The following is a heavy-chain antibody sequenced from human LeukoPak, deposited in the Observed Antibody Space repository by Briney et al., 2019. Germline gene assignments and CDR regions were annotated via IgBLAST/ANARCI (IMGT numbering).Heavy chain of an antibody. V-gene: IGHV4-30-2*01. J-gene: IGHJ6*02. D-gene: IGHD2-15*01. Sequence: PSETLSLTCAVSGDSISSDGYSWSWIRQPPGKGLEWIGYIYHSGSTYYTPSLESRVTISVDRSKNQFSLKLSSVTVADTAVYYCARETRYCSGGSCYSGMDVWGQGTTVTVSS. CDR3: ARETRYCSGGSCYSGMDV. CDR2: IYHSGST. CDR1: GDSISSDGYS.